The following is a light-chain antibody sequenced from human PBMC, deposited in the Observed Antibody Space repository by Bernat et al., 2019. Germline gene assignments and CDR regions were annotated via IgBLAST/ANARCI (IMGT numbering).Light chain of an antibody. CDR1: QVIGTY. V-gene: IGKV1-9*01. CDR3: QQLNSYPIT. J-gene: IGKJ5*01. Sequence: DIQLTQSPPFLSASVGDRVTITCRASQVIGTYLAWYQQKPGKAPNLLIYGASTVQTGVPSRFSGSGSGTEFTPTISSLRPEEFATHHCQQLNSYPITLGQETRLEIK. CDR2: GAS.